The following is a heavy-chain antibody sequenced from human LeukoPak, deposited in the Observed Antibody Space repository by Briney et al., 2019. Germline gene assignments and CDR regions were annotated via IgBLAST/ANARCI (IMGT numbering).Heavy chain of an antibody. CDR2: INHSGST. V-gene: IGHV4-34*01. CDR3: AKGGYSYGQYYFDY. D-gene: IGHD5-18*01. CDR1: GGSFSGYY. Sequence: XTXSLTCAVYGGSFSGYYWSWIRQPPGKGLEWIGEINHSGSTNYNPSLKSRVTISVDTSKNQFSLKLSSVTAADTAVYYCAKGGYSYGQYYFDYWGQGTLVTVSS. J-gene: IGHJ4*02.